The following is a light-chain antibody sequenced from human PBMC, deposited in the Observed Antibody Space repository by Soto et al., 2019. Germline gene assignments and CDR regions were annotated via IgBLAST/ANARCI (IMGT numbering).Light chain of an antibody. CDR2: YDD. Sequence: QSVLTQPPSVSEAPRQRVTISCSGSSSNIGNNAVNWYQQLPGKAPKLLIYYDDLLPSGVSDRFSGSKSGTSASLAISGLQSEDEADYYCSSFAGNNNLVFGGGTKLTVL. CDR1: SSNIGNNA. J-gene: IGLJ2*01. V-gene: IGLV1-36*01. CDR3: SSFAGNNNLV.